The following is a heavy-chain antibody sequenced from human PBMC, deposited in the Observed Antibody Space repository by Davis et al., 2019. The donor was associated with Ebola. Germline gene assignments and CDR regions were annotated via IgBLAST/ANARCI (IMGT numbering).Heavy chain of an antibody. CDR1: GFTFSNYD. CDR3: ARYCHYTDCSYFDC. V-gene: IGHV3-23*01. Sequence: PGGSLRLSCAASGFTFSNYDMSWVRHVPGKGLEWVSTISASEGHTHYSDSVRGRFTISRDNSKNTLYSQMNSLRAEDTATYYCARYCHYTDCSYFDCWGQGTMVAVSS. D-gene: IGHD2-15*01. CDR2: ISASEGHT. J-gene: IGHJ4*02.